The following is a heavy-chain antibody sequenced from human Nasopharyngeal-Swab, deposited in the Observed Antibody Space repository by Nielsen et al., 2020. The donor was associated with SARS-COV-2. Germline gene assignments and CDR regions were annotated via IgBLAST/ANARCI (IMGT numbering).Heavy chain of an antibody. V-gene: IGHV3-23*01. CDR1: GFTFNTYA. J-gene: IGHJ6*02. D-gene: IGHD5-12*01. Sequence: GESLKISCAASGFTFNTYAISWVRQAPGKGLEWVSVISGSDYSTKYADSAKGRFTISRDNSKNTVNLQMNSLRAEDTAIYYCAKDRDSGDDSDDYYHYYGMDVWGQGTTVTVSS. CDR3: AKDRDSGDDSDDYYHYYGMDV. CDR2: ISGSDYST.